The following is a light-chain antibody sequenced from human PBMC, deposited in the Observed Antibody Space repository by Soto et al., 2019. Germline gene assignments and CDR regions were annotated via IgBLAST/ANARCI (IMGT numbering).Light chain of an antibody. Sequence: QSVLTQPPSVSGAPGQRVTISCTGSSSNSGAGYDVHWYQQLPGTAPKLLIYGNSNRPSGVPDRFSGSKSGTSASLAITGLQAEDEADYYCQSYESSLSVVFGGGTKLTVL. CDR2: GNS. CDR1: SSNSGAGYD. V-gene: IGLV1-40*01. J-gene: IGLJ2*01. CDR3: QSYESSLSVV.